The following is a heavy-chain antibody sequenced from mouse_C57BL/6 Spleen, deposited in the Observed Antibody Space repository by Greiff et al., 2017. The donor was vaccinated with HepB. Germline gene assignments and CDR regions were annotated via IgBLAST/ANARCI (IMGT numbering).Heavy chain of an antibody. CDR3: ARDGFYYYGSYWYFDV. V-gene: IGHV1-85*01. CDR1: GYTFTSYD. Sequence: VQLQESGPELVKPGASVKLSCKASGYTFTSYDINWVKQRPGQGLEWIGWIYPRDGSTKYNEKFKGKATLTVDTSSSTAYMELHSLTSEDSAVYFCARDGFYYYGSYWYFDVWGTGTTVTVSS. D-gene: IGHD1-1*01. CDR2: IYPRDGST. J-gene: IGHJ1*03.